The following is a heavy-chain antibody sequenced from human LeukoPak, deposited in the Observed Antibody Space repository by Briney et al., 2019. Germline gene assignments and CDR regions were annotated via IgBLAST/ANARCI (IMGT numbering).Heavy chain of an antibody. CDR2: IIPIFGTA. Sequence: SVKVSCKASGGTFSSYAISWVRQAPGQGLEWMGGIIPIFGTANYAQKFQGRVTITADESTSTAYMELRSLRSEDTAVYYCARTVVVVPAAMSWALNDYYYGMDVWGKGTTVTVSS. V-gene: IGHV1-69*13. CDR3: ARTVVVVPAAMSWALNDYYYGMDV. CDR1: GGTFSSYA. J-gene: IGHJ6*04. D-gene: IGHD2-2*01.